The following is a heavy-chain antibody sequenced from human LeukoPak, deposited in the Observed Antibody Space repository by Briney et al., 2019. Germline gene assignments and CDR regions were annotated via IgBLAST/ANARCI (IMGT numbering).Heavy chain of an antibody. J-gene: IGHJ4*02. Sequence: GGSLRLSCAASGFTVSSNYMSWVRQAPGKGLEWVSVIYSGGSTYYADSVKGRFTISRDNSKNTLFLQMNSLRAEDTAVYYCARDGNLYSSGPSDYWGQGTLVTVSS. D-gene: IGHD6-19*01. CDR2: IYSGGST. V-gene: IGHV3-53*01. CDR1: GFTVSSNY. CDR3: ARDGNLYSSGPSDY.